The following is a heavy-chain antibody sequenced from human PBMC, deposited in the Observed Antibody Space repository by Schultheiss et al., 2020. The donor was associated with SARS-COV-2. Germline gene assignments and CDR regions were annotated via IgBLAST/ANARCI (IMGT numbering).Heavy chain of an antibody. CDR1: GFTFSSYW. Sequence: GGSLRLSCAASGFTFSSYWMHWVRQAPGKGLVWVSRINSDGSSTSYADSVKGRFTISRDNAKNTLYLQMNSLRAEDTAVYYCARGSIVGALEYFQHWGQGTLVTVSS. J-gene: IGHJ1*01. D-gene: IGHD1-26*01. V-gene: IGHV3-74*01. CDR3: ARGSIVGALEYFQH. CDR2: INSDGSST.